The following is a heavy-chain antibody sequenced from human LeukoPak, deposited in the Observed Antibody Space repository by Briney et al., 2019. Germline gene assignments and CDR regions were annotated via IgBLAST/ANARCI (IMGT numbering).Heavy chain of an antibody. J-gene: IGHJ6*02. Sequence: AGGSLRLSCAASGFTFSSYAMPWVRQAPGKGLEWVSYISSSSSTIYYADSVKGRFTISRDNAKNSLYLQMNSLRAEDTAVYYCARDPPKSRAYYYYGMDVWGQGTTVTVSS. CDR2: ISSSSSTI. CDR1: GFTFSSYA. D-gene: IGHD6-13*01. CDR3: ARDPPKSRAYYYYGMDV. V-gene: IGHV3-48*01.